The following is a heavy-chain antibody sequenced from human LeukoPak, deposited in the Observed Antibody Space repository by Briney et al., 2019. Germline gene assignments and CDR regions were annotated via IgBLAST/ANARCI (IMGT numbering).Heavy chain of an antibody. J-gene: IGHJ2*01. CDR2: LNSDGSST. CDR1: GFTFSSYW. D-gene: IGHD6-19*01. V-gene: IGHV3-74*01. Sequence: GGSLILSCAASGFTFSSYWMHWVRQVPGKGLVWVSRLNSDGSSTSYADSVKGRFTISRDNAKNTLYLQMNSLRAEDTAVYYCARVGRLVLGVGFDLRGRGTLVTVSS. CDR3: ARVGRLVLGVGFDL.